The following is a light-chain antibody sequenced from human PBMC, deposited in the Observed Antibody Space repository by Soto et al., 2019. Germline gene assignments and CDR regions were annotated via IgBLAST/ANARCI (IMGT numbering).Light chain of an antibody. J-gene: IGKJ3*01. Sequence: DIQMTQSPSSVSASVGDRVTITCRASRDIGTWLAWYQQIPGKAPKLLIFAASTLQNRVTSRFSGSGSGTDFTLTISGLQPEDFATYYCQQASVLPFTFGPGTKVDMK. V-gene: IGKV1-12*01. CDR2: AAS. CDR1: RDIGTW. CDR3: QQASVLPFT.